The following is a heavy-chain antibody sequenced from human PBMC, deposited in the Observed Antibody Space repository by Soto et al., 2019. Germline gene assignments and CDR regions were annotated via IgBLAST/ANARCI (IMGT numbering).Heavy chain of an antibody. V-gene: IGHV1-24*01. CDR3: ATDGDIVVVPAAIRSAHY. CDR2: FDPEDGET. Sequence: ASVKVSCKVSGYTLTELSMHWVRQTPGKGLEWMGGFDPEDGETIYAQKFQGRVTMTEDTSTDTAYMELSSLRSEDTAVYYCATDGDIVVVPAAIRSAHYWGQGTLVTVSS. J-gene: IGHJ4*02. D-gene: IGHD2-2*01. CDR1: GYTLTELS.